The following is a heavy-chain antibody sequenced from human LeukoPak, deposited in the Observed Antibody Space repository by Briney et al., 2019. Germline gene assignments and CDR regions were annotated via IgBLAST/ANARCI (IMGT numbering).Heavy chain of an antibody. J-gene: IGHJ4*02. V-gene: IGHV3-21*01. Sequence: GGSLRLSCVASGFTFSNYNMNWARQVPGKGLEWVSLISASSSNIYYAVSVKGRFTISRDNAKNSLYLQMNSLRADDTAIYYCARDGEAAGTEIDYWGQGTLVTVSS. D-gene: IGHD1/OR15-1a*01. CDR3: ARDGEAAGTEIDY. CDR2: ISASSSNI. CDR1: GFTFSNYN.